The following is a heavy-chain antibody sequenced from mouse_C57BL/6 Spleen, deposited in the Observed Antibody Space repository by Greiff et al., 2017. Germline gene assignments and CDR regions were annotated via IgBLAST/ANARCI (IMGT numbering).Heavy chain of an antibody. J-gene: IGHJ2*01. CDR1: GYTFTSYW. CDR3: ARFTTVVARDFDY. V-gene: IGHV1-55*01. D-gene: IGHD1-1*01. CDR2: IYPGSGST. Sequence: VQLQQPGAELVKPGASVKMSCKASGYTFTSYWITWVKQRPGQGLEWIGDIYPGSGSTNYNEKFKSKATLTVDTSSSTAYMQLSSLKSEDSAVYYCARFTTVVARDFDYWGQGTTLTVSS.